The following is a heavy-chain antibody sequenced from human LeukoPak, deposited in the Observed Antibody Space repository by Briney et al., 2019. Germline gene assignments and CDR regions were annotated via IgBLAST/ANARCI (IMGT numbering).Heavy chain of an antibody. CDR3: ASPAVAGRVRVFDY. CDR2: INPNSGGT. J-gene: IGHJ4*02. Sequence: ASVKVSCKASGYTFSAYFMHWVRQAPGQGLEWMGWINPNSGGTNYAQKFQGRVTMTRDTSIGTAYMELSGLRSDDTAVYYCASPAVAGRVRVFDYWGQGTLVTVSS. D-gene: IGHD6-19*01. CDR1: GYTFSAYF. V-gene: IGHV1-2*02.